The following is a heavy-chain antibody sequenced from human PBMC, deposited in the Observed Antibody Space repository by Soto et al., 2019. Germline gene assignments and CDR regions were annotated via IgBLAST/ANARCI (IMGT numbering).Heavy chain of an antibody. D-gene: IGHD3-22*01. J-gene: IGHJ4*02. V-gene: IGHV3-72*01. CDR1: RFTFNDHY. Sequence: PGGSLRLSCAGSRFTFNDHYIGWVRQAPGKGLEWIGQIRNKDSYTTDYAASVKGRFTISRDDSKNLIYLQMNSLKTEDTAVYYCAREGSSSGPDYEYWGQGTLVTVSS. CDR3: AREGSSSGPDYEY. CDR2: IRNKDSYTT.